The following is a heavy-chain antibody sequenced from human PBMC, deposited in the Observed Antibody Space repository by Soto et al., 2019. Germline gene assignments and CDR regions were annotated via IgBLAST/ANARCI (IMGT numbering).Heavy chain of an antibody. J-gene: IGHJ4*02. CDR2: FNPEDGET. CDR1: GYTLTELS. CDR3: AHLNSSGWYYEVYFDY. D-gene: IGHD6-19*01. V-gene: IGHV1-24*01. Sequence: GASVKVSCKVSGYTLTELSMHWVRQAPGKGLEWMGGFNPEDGETIYAQKFQGRVTMTEDTSTDTAYMELSSLRSEDTAVYYCAHLNSSGWYYEVYFDYWGQGTLVTVSS.